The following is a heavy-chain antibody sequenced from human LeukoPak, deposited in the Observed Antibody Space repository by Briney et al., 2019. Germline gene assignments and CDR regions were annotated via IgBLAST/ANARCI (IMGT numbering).Heavy chain of an antibody. V-gene: IGHV3-48*02. CDR2: ITGSSSTT. CDR3: ARGVAAAGTTLDY. D-gene: IGHD6-13*01. Sequence: GGSLRLSCAASGFTFSSYSMNWVRQAPGKGLEWLSYITGSSSTTYYADSVKGRFTISRDNSKNTLYLQMNSLRDEDTAVYYCARGVAAAGTTLDYWGQGTLVTVSS. CDR1: GFTFSSYS. J-gene: IGHJ4*02.